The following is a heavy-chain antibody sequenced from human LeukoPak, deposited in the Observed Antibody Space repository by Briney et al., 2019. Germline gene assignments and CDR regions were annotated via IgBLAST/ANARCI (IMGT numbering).Heavy chain of an antibody. Sequence: SETLSLTCTVSGGSISSGDYYWSWIRQPPGKGLEWIGYIYYSGTAYYNPSLRSRTTILVDTSENQFSLRLNSMTAADTAVYYCARVEAATTNPRFDYWGQGTLGTVSS. D-gene: IGHD1-26*01. V-gene: IGHV4-30-4*01. CDR1: GGSISSGDYY. J-gene: IGHJ4*02. CDR2: IYYSGTA. CDR3: ARVEAATTNPRFDY.